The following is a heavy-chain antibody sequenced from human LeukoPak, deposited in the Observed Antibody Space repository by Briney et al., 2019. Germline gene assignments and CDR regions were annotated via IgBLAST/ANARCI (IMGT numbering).Heavy chain of an antibody. CDR3: AKPSAAGTLGYYFDY. Sequence: PGGSLRLSCAASGFTFSSYGMHWVRQAPGKGLEWVAFIRYDGSNKYYADSVKGRFTISRDNSKNTLYLQMNSLRAEDTAVYYCAKPSAAGTLGYYFDYWGQGTLVTVSS. CDR1: GFTFSSYG. D-gene: IGHD6-13*01. V-gene: IGHV3-30*02. J-gene: IGHJ4*02. CDR2: IRYDGSNK.